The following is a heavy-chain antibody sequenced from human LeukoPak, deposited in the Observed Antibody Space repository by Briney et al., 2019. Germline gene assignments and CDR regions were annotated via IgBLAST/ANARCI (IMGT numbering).Heavy chain of an antibody. Sequence: PGGTLRLSCAASGFTFSSYGMHWVRQAPGKGLEWVAVIWYDGSNKYYADSVKGRFTISRDNSKNTLYLQINSLRAEDTAVYYCARDGRGPFDYWGQGTLVTVSS. CDR1: GFTFSSYG. J-gene: IGHJ4*02. V-gene: IGHV3-33*01. D-gene: IGHD2-15*01. CDR2: IWYDGSNK. CDR3: ARDGRGPFDY.